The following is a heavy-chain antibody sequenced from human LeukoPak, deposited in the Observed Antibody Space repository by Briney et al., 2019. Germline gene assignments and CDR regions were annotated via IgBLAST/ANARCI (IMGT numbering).Heavy chain of an antibody. V-gene: IGHV4-31*03. CDR2: IYYSGST. Sequence: KTSQTLSLTCTVSGGSISSGGYYWSWIRQHPGKGLEWIGYIYYSGSTYYNPSLKSRVTISVDTSKNQFSLKLSSVTAADTAVYYCARDGRFGGYAIFDIWGQGTMVTVSS. D-gene: IGHD2-15*01. CDR1: GGSISSGGYY. J-gene: IGHJ3*02. CDR3: ARDGRFGGYAIFDI.